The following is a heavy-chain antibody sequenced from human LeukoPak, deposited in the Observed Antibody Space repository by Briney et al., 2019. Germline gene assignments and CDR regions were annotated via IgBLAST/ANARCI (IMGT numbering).Heavy chain of an antibody. Sequence: PSETLSLTCTVSGGSISSYHWSWIRQPPGKGLEWIGYIYYSGSTNYNPSLKSRVTISVDTSKNQFSLKLSSVTAADTAVYYCAGFRIAARPPNFDYWGQGTLVTVSS. CDR1: GGSISSYH. V-gene: IGHV4-59*08. CDR3: AGFRIAARPPNFDY. J-gene: IGHJ4*02. CDR2: IYYSGST. D-gene: IGHD6-6*01.